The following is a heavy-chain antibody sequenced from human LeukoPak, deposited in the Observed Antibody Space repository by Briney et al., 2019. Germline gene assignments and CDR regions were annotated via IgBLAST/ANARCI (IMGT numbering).Heavy chain of an antibody. V-gene: IGHV4-34*01. CDR3: ARGAVADYYYYYYMDV. Sequence: ASETLSLTCAVSGGSFSAFFWRWIRQPPGKGLEWIGDVGHSGSADYNPSLKSRVTISVDTSKNQFSLKLSSVTAADTAVYYCARGAVADYYYYYYMDVWGKGTTVTVSS. D-gene: IGHD6-19*01. CDR2: VGHSGSA. CDR1: GGSFSAFF. J-gene: IGHJ6*03.